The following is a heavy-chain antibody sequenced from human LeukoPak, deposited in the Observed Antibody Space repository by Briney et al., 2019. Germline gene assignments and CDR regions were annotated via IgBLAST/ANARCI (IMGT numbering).Heavy chain of an antibody. J-gene: IGHJ4*02. CDR1: GFTLSTYS. D-gene: IGHD6-13*01. CDR3: AKYPASGGYFDY. Sequence: GGSLILSCAASGFTLSTYSMSWVRLAPGKGLEWVSGISGSGANTYYADSVKGQFTISRDNSKNTLYLQMNSLRAEDTAVFYCAKYPASGGYFDYWGQGTLVTVSS. V-gene: IGHV3-23*01. CDR2: ISGSGANT.